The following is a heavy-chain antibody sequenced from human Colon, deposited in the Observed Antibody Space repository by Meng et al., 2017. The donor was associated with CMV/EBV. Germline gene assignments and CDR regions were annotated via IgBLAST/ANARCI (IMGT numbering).Heavy chain of an antibody. V-gene: IGHV3-30-3*01. CDR2: ISYDGSNK. Sequence: GESLKISCAASGFTFSSYAMHWVRQAPGKGLEWVAVISYDGSNKYYADSVKGRFTISRDTSVSTVFLKMNNLRPEDTAVYYCARVVATSRLGIFNSWGQGTRVTVSS. J-gene: IGHJ5*01. CDR3: ARVVATSRLGIFNS. D-gene: IGHD5-12*01. CDR1: GFTFSSYA.